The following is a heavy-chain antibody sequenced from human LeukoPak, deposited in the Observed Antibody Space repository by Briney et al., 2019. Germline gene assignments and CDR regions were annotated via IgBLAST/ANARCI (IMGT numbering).Heavy chain of an antibody. J-gene: IGHJ2*01. D-gene: IGHD3-16*02. Sequence: PSETLSLTCAVYGGSFSGYYWSWIRQPPGKGLEWIGEINHSGSTNYNPSLKSRVTISVDTSKNQFSLKLSSVTAADTAVYYCARRGYRGYPPGFAYWYFDLWGRGTLVTVSS. CDR2: INHSGST. V-gene: IGHV4-34*01. CDR1: GGSFSGYY. CDR3: ARRGYRGYPPGFAYWYFDL.